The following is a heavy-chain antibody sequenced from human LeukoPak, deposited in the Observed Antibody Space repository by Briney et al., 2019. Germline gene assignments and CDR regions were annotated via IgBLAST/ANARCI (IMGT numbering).Heavy chain of an antibody. CDR2: IYYSGST. V-gene: IGHV4-39*01. CDR3: ASLTIFGVVIIPEAYYFDY. D-gene: IGHD3-3*01. J-gene: IGHJ4*02. Sequence: SETLSLTCTVSGGSISSSSYYWGWIRQPPGKGLEWIGSIYYSGSTYYNPSLKSRVTISVDTSKNQFSLKLSSVTAADTAVYYCASLTIFGVVIIPEAYYFDYWGQGTLVTVSS. CDR1: GGSISSSSYY.